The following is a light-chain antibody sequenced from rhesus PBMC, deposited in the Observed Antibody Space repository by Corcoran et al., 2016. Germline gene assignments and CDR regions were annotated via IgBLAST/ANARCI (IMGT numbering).Light chain of an antibody. CDR3: QQYYSYPPT. CDR1: QSFSSS. Sequence: DIQMTQSPSSLSASVGDTVTITCRASQSFSSSLAWYQQKPGKAPKLLSYIASWLQSGVPSRFSGSKSGTDFTLTISSLPPEDIASYYCQQYYSYPPTFGQGTKVELK. V-gene: IGKV1-46*01. J-gene: IGKJ1*01. CDR2: IAS.